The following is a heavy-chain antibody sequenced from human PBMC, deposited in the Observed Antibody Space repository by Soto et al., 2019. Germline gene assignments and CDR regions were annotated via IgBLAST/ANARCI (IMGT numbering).Heavy chain of an antibody. CDR2: IIPIFGTA. Sequence: GASVKVSCKASGGTFSSYAIRWVRQAPGQGLEWMGGIIPIFGTANYAQKFQGRVTITADESTSTAYMELSSLRSEDTAVYYCARETERTGYSDYWGQGTLVTVSS. V-gene: IGHV1-69*13. CDR3: ARETERTGYSDY. J-gene: IGHJ4*02. CDR1: GGTFSSYA. D-gene: IGHD6-13*01.